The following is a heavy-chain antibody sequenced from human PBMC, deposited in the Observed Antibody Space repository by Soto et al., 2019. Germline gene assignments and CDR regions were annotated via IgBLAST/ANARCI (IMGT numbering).Heavy chain of an antibody. CDR3: TRGGLEPFDF. CDR2: INDYMTTI. D-gene: IGHD1-1*01. CDR1: GFTFGKYW. V-gene: IGHV3-74*01. J-gene: IGHJ4*02. Sequence: EVHLVESGGGLVQPGGSLRLSCAASGFTFGKYWMHWVRQAPGKGLVWVSRINDYMTTINYADSVRGRFTISRDNTRNTLFLQINSLTVEDTAVYYCTRGGLEPFDFWGQGVLVTVSS.